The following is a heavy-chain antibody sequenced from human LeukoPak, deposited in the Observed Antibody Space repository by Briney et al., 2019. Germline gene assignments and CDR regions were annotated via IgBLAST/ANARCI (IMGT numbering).Heavy chain of an antibody. D-gene: IGHD2/OR15-2a*01. CDR3: ASFRNTDI. CDR2: INPDGNT. Sequence: GGSLRLSCSASGLTFSTYWMHWVRQAPGKGLVWVSRINPDGNTVYSDSVRGRFTVSRDNAKNTMYLQLNSLRVEDTALYYCASFRNTDIWGQGTTVTVSP. CDR1: GLTFSTYW. V-gene: IGHV3-74*01. J-gene: IGHJ3*02.